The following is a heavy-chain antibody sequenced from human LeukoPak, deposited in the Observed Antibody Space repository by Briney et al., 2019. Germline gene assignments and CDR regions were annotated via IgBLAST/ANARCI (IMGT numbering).Heavy chain of an antibody. CDR3: ARDQWLAYYYHGMDV. Sequence: GGSLRLSCGASGFTFSSYAMNWVRQAPGKGLEWVSYITNNGTTIYYADSVKGRFTISRDNAENSLYLQMNSLRAEDTAIYYCARDQWLAYYYHGMDVWGQGTTVTVSS. D-gene: IGHD6-19*01. V-gene: IGHV3-48*03. CDR2: ITNNGTTI. CDR1: GFTFSSYA. J-gene: IGHJ6*02.